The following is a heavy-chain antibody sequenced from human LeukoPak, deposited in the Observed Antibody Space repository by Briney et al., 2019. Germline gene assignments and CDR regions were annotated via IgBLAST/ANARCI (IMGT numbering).Heavy chain of an antibody. CDR1: GFTFSDYY. CDR3: ARDLRQRLANYYYYFHMDF. J-gene: IGHJ6*03. CDR2: ISGSGDTI. Sequence: GGSLRLSCVASGFTFSDYYMSWIRQAPGKGLEWVSYISGSGDTIYYADSVKGRFTISRDNAMNSLYLQMNSLRAEDTAVYYCARDLRQRLANYYYYFHMDFWGKGTTVAVSS. D-gene: IGHD3-9*01. V-gene: IGHV3-11*01.